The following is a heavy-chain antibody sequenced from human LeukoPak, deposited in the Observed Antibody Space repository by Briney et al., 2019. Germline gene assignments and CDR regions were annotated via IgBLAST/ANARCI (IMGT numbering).Heavy chain of an antibody. CDR1: GFTFSSYA. V-gene: IGHV3-30*04. D-gene: IGHD6-19*01. Sequence: GGSLRLSCAASGFTFSSYAMHWVRQAPGKGLEWVAVISYDGSNKYYADSVKGRFTISRDNSKNTLYLQMNSLRAEDTAVYYCAKDPNSGGWSFDYWGQGTLVTVSS. CDR2: ISYDGSNK. J-gene: IGHJ4*02. CDR3: AKDPNSGGWSFDY.